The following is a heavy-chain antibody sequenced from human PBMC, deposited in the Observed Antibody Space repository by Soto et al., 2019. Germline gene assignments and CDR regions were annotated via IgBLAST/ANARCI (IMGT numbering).Heavy chain of an antibody. D-gene: IGHD2-15*01. J-gene: IGHJ4*02. CDR2: IWYHGVDK. Sequence: QVQLVESGGGVVQPERSLRLSCAASGFTFSRQAMHWVRQAPGRGLEWVAVIWYHGVDKYYADSVKGRFTISRDNSKNTVNLQINILRGEDTAVYYCATGFLGLCTGGNCPLDSLGQGSLVTVSS. CDR3: ATGFLGLCTGGNCPLDS. CDR1: GFTFSRQA. V-gene: IGHV3-33*01.